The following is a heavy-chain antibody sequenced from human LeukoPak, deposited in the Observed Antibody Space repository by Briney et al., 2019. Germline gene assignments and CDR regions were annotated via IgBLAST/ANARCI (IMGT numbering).Heavy chain of an antibody. CDR1: GFTFSSYA. Sequence: PEGSLRLSCAASGFTFSSYAMSWVRQAPGKGLEWVSGIIFSGGSTYYADSVKGRFTISRDNSKNTLYLQMNSLRAEDTAVYYCARPYSSGWRDAFDIWGQGTMVTVSS. CDR3: ARPYSSGWRDAFDI. CDR2: IIFSGGST. D-gene: IGHD6-19*01. J-gene: IGHJ3*02. V-gene: IGHV3-23*01.